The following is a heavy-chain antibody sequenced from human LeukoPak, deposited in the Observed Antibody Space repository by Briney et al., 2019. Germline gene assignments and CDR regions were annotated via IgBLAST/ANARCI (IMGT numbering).Heavy chain of an antibody. Sequence: PSQTLSLTCTVSGGSISSGSYYWSWIRQPAGKGLEWIGRIYTSGSTNYNPSLKSRVTISVDTSKNQFSLKLSPVTAADTAVYYCARDPDYYDSSGSGGSYGMDVWGQGTTVTVSS. CDR3: ARDPDYYDSSGSGGSYGMDV. V-gene: IGHV4-61*02. J-gene: IGHJ6*02. CDR1: GGSISSGSYY. CDR2: IYTSGST. D-gene: IGHD3-22*01.